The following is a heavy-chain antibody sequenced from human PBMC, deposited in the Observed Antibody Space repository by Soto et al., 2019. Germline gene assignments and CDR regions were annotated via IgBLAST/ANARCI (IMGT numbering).Heavy chain of an antibody. J-gene: IGHJ4*02. Sequence: QVLLQESGPGLVQPSGTLSLSCVVSGVSIGSSYYWGWVRQPPGKGLEWLGDTSHIGSVNYNPSLTSRVTISMDTSQNQFSLKLNSMTAADTAVYYCARSLGWYAIDYWGQGTLVIVSS. CDR2: TSHIGSV. D-gene: IGHD6-19*01. CDR1: GVSIGSSYY. V-gene: IGHV4-4*02. CDR3: ARSLGWYAIDY.